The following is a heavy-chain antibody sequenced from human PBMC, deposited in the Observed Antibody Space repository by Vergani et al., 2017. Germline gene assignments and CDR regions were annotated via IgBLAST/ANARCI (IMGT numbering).Heavy chain of an antibody. J-gene: IGHJ3*02. CDR2: ISSSGSTI. CDR3: AKTGMGGDAFDI. V-gene: IGHV3-48*03. Sequence: EVQLVESGGGLVQPGGSLRLSCAASGFTFSSYEMNWVRQAPGKGLEWVSYISSSGSTIYYAEYVKGRFTISRDKSKNTLYLQMNSLRGEDTAVYYCAKTGMGGDAFDIWGQGTMVTVSS. D-gene: IGHD6-13*01. CDR1: GFTFSSYE.